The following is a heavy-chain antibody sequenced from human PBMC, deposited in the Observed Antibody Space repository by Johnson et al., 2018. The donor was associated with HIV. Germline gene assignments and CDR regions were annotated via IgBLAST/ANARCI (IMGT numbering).Heavy chain of an antibody. Sequence: QMLLVESGGGLVKPGGSLRLSCAASGFTFSDYYMSWIRQAPGKGLEWVSYISSSGSTIYYADSVKGRFIISRDNAKNSLYLQMNSLRAEDTAVYYCATRDPTHRPGVFDIWGQGTMVTVSS. V-gene: IGHV3-11*04. D-gene: IGHD1-14*01. CDR2: ISSSGSTI. J-gene: IGHJ3*02. CDR3: ATRDPTHRPGVFDI. CDR1: GFTFSDYY.